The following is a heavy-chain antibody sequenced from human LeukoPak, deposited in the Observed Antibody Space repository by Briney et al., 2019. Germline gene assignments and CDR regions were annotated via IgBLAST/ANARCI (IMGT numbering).Heavy chain of an antibody. CDR1: GFTSSDHY. V-gene: IGHV3-72*01. J-gene: IGHJ4*02. D-gene: IGHD3-22*01. CDR3: ASAVAYDSSGYYYFDY. Sequence: GGSLRLSCAASGFTSSDHYMDWVRQAPGKGLEWVGRTRNKANSYRTEYAASVKGRFTISRDDSKNSLYLQMNSLKTEDTAVYYCASAVAYDSSGYYYFDYWGQGTLVTVSS. CDR2: TRNKANSYRT.